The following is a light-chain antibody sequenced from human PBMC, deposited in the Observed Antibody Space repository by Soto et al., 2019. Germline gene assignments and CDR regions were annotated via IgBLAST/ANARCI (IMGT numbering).Light chain of an antibody. CDR3: QHYNSYSEA. CDR1: QDISDY. J-gene: IGKJ1*01. Sequence: QMTQSPSSLSASVGDRVTITCRASQDISDYLTWYQQKPGRAPKLLIYDASNLQTGVPSRFSGSGSGTEFTLTISSLQPDDFATYYCQHYNSYSEAFGQGTKVDI. V-gene: IGKV1-33*01. CDR2: DAS.